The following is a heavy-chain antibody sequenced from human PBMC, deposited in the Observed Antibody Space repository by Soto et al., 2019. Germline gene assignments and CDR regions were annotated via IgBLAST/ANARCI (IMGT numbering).Heavy chain of an antibody. Sequence: TGSGGAPSPWGYHWRWIRQHPGKGLECIGYIYYSGSTYYNPSLKSRVTISVDTSKNQFSLKLRSVTSAVSSVYYSASEPFTRAQRTLVTVSA. CDR1: GGAPSPWGYH. J-gene: IGHJ4*02. V-gene: IGHV4-31*02. CDR2: IYYSGST. CDR3: ASEPFT.